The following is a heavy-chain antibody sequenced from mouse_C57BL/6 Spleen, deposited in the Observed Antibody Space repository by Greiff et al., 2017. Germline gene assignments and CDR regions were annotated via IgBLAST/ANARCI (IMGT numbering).Heavy chain of an antibody. D-gene: IGHD2-4*01. CDR3: ARLNDYLYGMDY. J-gene: IGHJ4*01. CDR1: GFTFSSYG. V-gene: IGHV5-6*01. Sequence: EVKLMESGGDLVKPGGSLKLSCAASGFTFSSYGMSWVRQTPDKRLEWVATISSGGSYTYYPDSVKGRFTISRDNAKNTLYLQMSSMKSEDTAMYYCARLNDYLYGMDYWGQGTSVTVSS. CDR2: ISSGGSYT.